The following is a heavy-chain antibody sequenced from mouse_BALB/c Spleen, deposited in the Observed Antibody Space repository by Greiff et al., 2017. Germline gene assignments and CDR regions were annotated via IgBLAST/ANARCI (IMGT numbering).Heavy chain of an antibody. D-gene: IGHD2-4*01. J-gene: IGHJ4*01. CDR2: IWGGGST. CDR3: AKQGYDYDGDYYAMDY. V-gene: IGHV2-6-5*01. Sequence: VQRVESGPGLVAPSQSLSITCTVSGFSLTDYGVSWIRQPPGKGLEWLGVIWGGGSTYYNSALKSRLSISKDNSKSQVFLKMNSLQTDDTAMYYCAKQGYDYDGDYYAMDYWGQGTSVTVSS. CDR1: GFSLTDYG.